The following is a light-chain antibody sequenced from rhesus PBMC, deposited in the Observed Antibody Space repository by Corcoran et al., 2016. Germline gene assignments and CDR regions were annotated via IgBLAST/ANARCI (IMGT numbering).Light chain of an antibody. Sequence: DIQMTQSPSSLSASVGDRVTITCRASQGISSWLAWYQQKHGKAPKLLIYKASSVQKGVPSRFIVSGAVTDFTLTISRLQPEDFATYCCQQYNSAPFTFGPGTKLDIK. V-gene: IGKV1-21*01. CDR2: KAS. CDR3: QQYNSAPFT. CDR1: QGISSW. J-gene: IGKJ3*01.